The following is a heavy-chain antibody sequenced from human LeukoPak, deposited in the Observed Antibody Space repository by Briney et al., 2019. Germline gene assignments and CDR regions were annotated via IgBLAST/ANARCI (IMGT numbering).Heavy chain of an antibody. D-gene: IGHD3-22*01. V-gene: IGHV3-7*03. J-gene: IGHJ2*01. CDR1: GFTFSSYW. Sequence: GGSLRLSCAASGFTFSSYWMSLVRQAPGKGLEWVANIKQDGSEKYYVDSVKGRFTISRDNAKNSLYLQMNSLRAEDTAVYYCGKTTYYYDSSGYYPYWYFDLWGRGALVTVSS. CDR3: GKTTYYYDSSGYYPYWYFDL. CDR2: IKQDGSEK.